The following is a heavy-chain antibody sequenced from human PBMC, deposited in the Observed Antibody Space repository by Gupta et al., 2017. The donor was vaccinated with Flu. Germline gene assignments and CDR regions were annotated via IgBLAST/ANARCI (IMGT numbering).Heavy chain of an antibody. V-gene: IGHV4-31*03. CDR2: VYYTGST. Sequence: QVQLQESGPGLVKPSQTLSLICSVSGDSITSSRSVYFWSWIRQPPGQGLQWIGNVYYTGSTYYSASLESRLIISVDTSKNQLSLRLKCVTAADTAVYYCARSTYPCTSGGGNPAYYFDYWGQGMLVTVSS. J-gene: IGHJ4*02. CDR1: GDSITSSRSVYF. D-gene: IGHD3-3*02. CDR3: ARSTYPCTSGGGNPAYYFDY.